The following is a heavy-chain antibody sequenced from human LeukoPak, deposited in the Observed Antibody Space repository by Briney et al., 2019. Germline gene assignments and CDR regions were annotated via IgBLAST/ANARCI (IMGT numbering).Heavy chain of an antibody. CDR2: INHSGST. Sequence: SETLSLTCAVYGGSFSGYYWSWIRQPPGKGLERIGEINHSGSTNYNPSLKSRVTISVDTSKNQFSLKLSSVTAADTAVYYCARGRPNLGAFDIWGQGTMVTVSS. CDR3: ARGRPNLGAFDI. V-gene: IGHV4-34*01. CDR1: GGSFSGYY. J-gene: IGHJ3*02.